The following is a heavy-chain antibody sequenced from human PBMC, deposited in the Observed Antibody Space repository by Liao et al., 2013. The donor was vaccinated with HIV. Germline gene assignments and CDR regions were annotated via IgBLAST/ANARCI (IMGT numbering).Heavy chain of an antibody. J-gene: IGHJ4*02. CDR3: ATGWGCSGGSCYPLDY. V-gene: IGHV4-34*01. CDR2: INHSGST. Sequence: QVQLQQWGAGLLKPSETLSLTCAVYGGSFSGYYWSWIRQPPGKGLEWIGEINHSGSTNSNPSLKSRVTISLDTSKNQFSLKLSSVTAADTAVYYCATGWGCSGGSCYPLDYWGQGTLVTVSS. CDR1: GGSFSGYY. D-gene: IGHD2-15*01.